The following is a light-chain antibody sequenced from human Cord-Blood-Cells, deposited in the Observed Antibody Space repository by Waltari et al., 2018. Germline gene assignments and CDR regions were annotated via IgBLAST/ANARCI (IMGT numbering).Light chain of an antibody. J-gene: IGLJ1*01. Sequence: QTALPHPASASGSPGQSLTLSCTGTSSDVGGYNYVSWYQQHPGKAHKLMISEVRNRPSGVSNRFSGSKSGNTASLTISGLQAEDEADYYCSSYTSSSTLVFGTGTKVTVL. CDR1: SSDVGGYNY. V-gene: IGLV2-14*01. CDR3: SSYTSSSTLV. CDR2: EVR.